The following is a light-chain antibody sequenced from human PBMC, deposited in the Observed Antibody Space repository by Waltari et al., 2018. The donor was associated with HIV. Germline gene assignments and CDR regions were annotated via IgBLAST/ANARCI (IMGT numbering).Light chain of an antibody. V-gene: IGKV1-33*01. Sequence: DIQMTQSPSSLSASAGDRVTISCQVSQDITRYLNWYQQKPGEAPKVVIYDSSNLEEGVPSRFSGSGSGTDFSFTINSLQPEDIATYYCQQYASLPITFGQGTRLEIK. CDR2: DSS. CDR3: QQYASLPIT. J-gene: IGKJ5*01. CDR1: QDITRY.